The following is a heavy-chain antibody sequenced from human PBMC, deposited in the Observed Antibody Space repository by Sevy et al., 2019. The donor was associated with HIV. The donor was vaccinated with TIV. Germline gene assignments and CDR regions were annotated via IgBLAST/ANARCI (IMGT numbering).Heavy chain of an antibody. CDR2: ISSRGSTE. Sequence: GGSLRLSCEASGFTFSDYHMTWIRQAPGKGLEWVAYISSRGSTEHYADSVKGRFTISGDNVKNSLYLQMDSLRGEDTAVYYCAREADYYFDSWGQGSLVTVSS. CDR3: AREADYYFDS. V-gene: IGHV3-11*01. D-gene: IGHD2-21*02. CDR1: GFTFSDYH. J-gene: IGHJ4*02.